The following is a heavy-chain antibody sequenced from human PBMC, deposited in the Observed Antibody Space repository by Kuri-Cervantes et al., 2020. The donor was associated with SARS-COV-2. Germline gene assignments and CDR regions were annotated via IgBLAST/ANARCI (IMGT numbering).Heavy chain of an antibody. V-gene: IGHV3-30-3*01. J-gene: IGHJ3*02. Sequence: GGSLRLSCAASGFTFSSYAMHWVRQAPGKGLEGVAVISYDGSNKYYADSVKGRFTISRDNSKNTLYLQMNSLRAEDTAVYYCARDPTNIVVVVAATKGDAFDIWGQGTMVTVSS. CDR1: GFTFSSYA. CDR2: ISYDGSNK. D-gene: IGHD2-15*01. CDR3: ARDPTNIVVVVAATKGDAFDI.